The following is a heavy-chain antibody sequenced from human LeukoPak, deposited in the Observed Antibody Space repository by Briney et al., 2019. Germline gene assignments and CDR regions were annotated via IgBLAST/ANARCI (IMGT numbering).Heavy chain of an antibody. CDR3: AIRAYSYEYYDF. V-gene: IGHV5-51*01. CDR1: GYTFTNSW. J-gene: IGHJ4*02. CDR2: IYPGDSDT. D-gene: IGHD5-18*01. Sequence: GESLKIPCKGSGYTFTNSWIGWVRQTPGKGLEWMGSIYPGDSDTRYSPSFQGQVTISVDKSISTAYLQWSSLKASNTAIYYGAIRAYSYEYYDFWGQGTLVTVSS.